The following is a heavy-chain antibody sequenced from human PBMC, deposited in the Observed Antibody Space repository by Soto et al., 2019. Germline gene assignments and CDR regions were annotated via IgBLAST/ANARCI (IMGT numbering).Heavy chain of an antibody. Sequence: PSETLSLTCTVSGGSISSYYWSWIRQPPGKGLEWIGYIYYSGSTNYNPSLKSRVTISVDTSKNQFSLKLSSVTAADTAVYYCARDSYSGYVWSWFDPWGQGTLVTVSS. D-gene: IGHD5-12*01. CDR1: GGSISSYY. CDR2: IYYSGST. CDR3: ARDSYSGYVWSWFDP. V-gene: IGHV4-59*01. J-gene: IGHJ5*02.